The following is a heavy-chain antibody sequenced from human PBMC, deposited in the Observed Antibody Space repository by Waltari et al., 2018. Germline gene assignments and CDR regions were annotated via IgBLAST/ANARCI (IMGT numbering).Heavy chain of an antibody. J-gene: IGHJ6*02. CDR2: INQSGST. V-gene: IGHV4-34*01. D-gene: IGHD6-19*01. Sequence: QVQLQQWGAGLLKPSETLSLTCAVYGGSFSGYYWRWVPQPPGKGLEWIGEINQSGSTNYNPSLKSRVTISVDTSKNQFSLKLSSVTAADTAVYYCARVGAPVAVASYYYYYGMDVWGQGTTVTVSS. CDR1: GGSFSGYY. CDR3: ARVGAPVAVASYYYYYGMDV.